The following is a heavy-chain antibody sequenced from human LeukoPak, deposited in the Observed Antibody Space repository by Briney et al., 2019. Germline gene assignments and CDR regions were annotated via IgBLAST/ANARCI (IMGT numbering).Heavy chain of an antibody. CDR3: ARADSGSYTGSYYCGMDV. J-gene: IGHJ6*02. CDR2: IWYDGSNK. V-gene: IGHV3-33*01. D-gene: IGHD1-26*01. CDR1: GFTFSSYG. Sequence: GRSLRLSCAASGFTFSSYGMHWVRQAPGKGLEWVAVIWYDGSNKYYADSVKGRFTISRDNSKNTLYLQMNSLRAEDTAVYYCARADSGSYTGSYYCGMDVWGQGTTVTVSS.